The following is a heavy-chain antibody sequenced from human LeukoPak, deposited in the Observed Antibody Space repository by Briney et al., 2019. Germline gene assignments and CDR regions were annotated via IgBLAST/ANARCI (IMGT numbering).Heavy chain of an antibody. V-gene: IGHV3-74*01. Sequence: GGSLRLSCAASRFSFSNSWMHWVRQTPGKGLVWVSSIRGDGGDATYTDSVKGRFTISRDNAKNTLYLQMNSLRADDTAVYYCAAEHDGFDIWGQGTMVTVSS. J-gene: IGHJ3*02. CDR2: IRGDGGDA. CDR1: RFSFSNSW. CDR3: AAEHDGFDI.